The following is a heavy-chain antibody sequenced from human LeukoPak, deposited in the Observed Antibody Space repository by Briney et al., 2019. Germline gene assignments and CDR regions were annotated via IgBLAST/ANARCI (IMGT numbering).Heavy chain of an antibody. D-gene: IGHD2-8*01. CDR2: IKQDGSEK. CDR1: GFTFSSYW. J-gene: IGHJ4*02. V-gene: IGHV3-7*01. Sequence: PGGSLRLSCAASGFTFSSYWMGWVRQAPGKGLVWVANIKQDGSEKYYVDSVKGRFTISRDNAKNSLYLQMNSLTAEDTAVYYCARSRNGFDYWGQGTLVTVSS. CDR3: ARSRNGFDY.